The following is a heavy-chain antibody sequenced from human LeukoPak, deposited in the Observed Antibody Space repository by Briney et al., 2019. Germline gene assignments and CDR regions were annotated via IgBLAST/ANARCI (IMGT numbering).Heavy chain of an antibody. Sequence: GGSLRLSCAASGFTFSSYGMHWVRQAPGKGLEWVAFIRYDGSNKYYADSVKGRFTISRDNSKNTLYLQMNSLRAEDTAVYYCARGSTTAQRKDAFDIWGQGTMVTVSS. CDR1: GFTFSSYG. V-gene: IGHV3-30*02. J-gene: IGHJ3*02. CDR3: ARGSTTAQRKDAFDI. D-gene: IGHD4-17*01. CDR2: IRYDGSNK.